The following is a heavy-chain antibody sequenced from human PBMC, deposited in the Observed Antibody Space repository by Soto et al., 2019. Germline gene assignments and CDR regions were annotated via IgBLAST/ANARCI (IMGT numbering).Heavy chain of an antibody. V-gene: IGHV1-69*12. J-gene: IGHJ6*02. CDR3: AGLVAATPRYSGMDV. CDR1: GGTFSNYA. D-gene: IGHD2-15*01. Sequence: QVQLVQSGAEVKKPGSSVKVSCKASGGTFSNYAISWVRQAPGEGLEWMGGIIPIFGTANYAQKFQGRVTIPADESTSTAYMELSRLRSKDTAVYYCAGLVAATPRYSGMDVWGQGTTVTVSS. CDR2: IIPIFGTA.